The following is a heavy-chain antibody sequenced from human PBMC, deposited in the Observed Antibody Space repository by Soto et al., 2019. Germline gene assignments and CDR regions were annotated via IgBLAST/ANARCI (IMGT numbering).Heavy chain of an antibody. Sequence: GGSLRLSCAASGFAFSSYGMSWVHQAPGKGLEWVSGISGSGANTYYAASVKGRFTISRDNSEHTLFLQMNSLRDKDTAVYLCAKVSSSGWYDAFDIWGQGTLVTVSS. D-gene: IGHD6-13*01. CDR1: GFAFSSYG. CDR3: AKVSSSGWYDAFDI. V-gene: IGHV3-23*01. J-gene: IGHJ3*02. CDR2: ISGSGANT.